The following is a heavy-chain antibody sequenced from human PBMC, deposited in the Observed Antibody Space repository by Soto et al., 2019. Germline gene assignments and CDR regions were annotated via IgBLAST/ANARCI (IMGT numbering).Heavy chain of an antibody. CDR2: ITGIDGRT. CDR3: AKDRGPYCSGGICYPPSWFDP. D-gene: IGHD2-15*01. V-gene: IGHV3-23*01. CDR1: GFTFSTST. Sequence: PGGSLRLSCAASGFTFSTSTMNWVRQAPGQGLEWVSSITGIDGRTYYADSVKGRFTISRDNPKNTLYLQMNNLRAEDTAMFYCAKDRGPYCSGGICYPPSWFDPWGQGTQVTVSS. J-gene: IGHJ5*02.